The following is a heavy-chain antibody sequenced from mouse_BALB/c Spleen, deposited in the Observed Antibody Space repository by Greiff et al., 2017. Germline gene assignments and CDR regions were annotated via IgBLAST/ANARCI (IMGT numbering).Heavy chain of an antibody. V-gene: IGHV5-17*02. Sequence: EVMLVESGGGLVQPGGSRKLSCAASGFTFSSFGMHWVRQAPEKGLEWVAYISSGSSTIYYADTVKGRFTISRDNPKNTLFLQMTSLRSEDTAMYYCAREGGIIYYGKDYAMDYWGQGTSVTVSS. J-gene: IGHJ4*01. CDR1: GFTFSSFG. CDR3: AREGGIIYYGKDYAMDY. D-gene: IGHD2-1*01. CDR2: ISSGSSTI.